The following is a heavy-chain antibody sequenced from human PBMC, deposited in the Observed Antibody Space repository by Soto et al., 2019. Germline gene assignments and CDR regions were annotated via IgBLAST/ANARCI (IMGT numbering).Heavy chain of an antibody. J-gene: IGHJ4*02. CDR1: GFSLSSYW. V-gene: IGHV3-7*01. Sequence: EVQLVESGGGLVQPGGSLRLSCAASGFSLSSYWMSLVRQAPGKGLEWVANMNQDGSESDYVGSVKGRFTFTRDNAKNSLYLQMNSLSAEDTAVYYCARLATAAGRRDLACWGQGTLVTVSS. CDR3: ARLATAAGRRDLAC. CDR2: MNQDGSES. D-gene: IGHD6-25*01.